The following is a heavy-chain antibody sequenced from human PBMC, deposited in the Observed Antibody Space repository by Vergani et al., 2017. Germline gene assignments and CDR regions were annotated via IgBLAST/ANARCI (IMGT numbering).Heavy chain of an antibody. CDR3: ARDYREYQLLTYFQH. CDR2: ISYDGTNK. V-gene: IGHV3-30-3*01. D-gene: IGHD2-2*01. J-gene: IGHJ1*01. CDR1: GFTFSTYA. Sequence: QVQLVESGGGVVQPGRSLRLSCAASGFTFSTYAMHWVRQAPGKGLECVAVISYDGTNKYYADSGKGRFTISRDNSKNTLFLQMNSLRPEDTAVYYCARDYREYQLLTYFQHWGQGTLLSVSS.